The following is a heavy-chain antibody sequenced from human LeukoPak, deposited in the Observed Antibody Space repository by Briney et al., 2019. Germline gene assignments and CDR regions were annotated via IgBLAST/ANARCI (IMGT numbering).Heavy chain of an antibody. J-gene: IGHJ4*02. CDR3: ARAALFRYSSGWYYFDY. V-gene: IGHV1-69*13. Sequence: SVKVSCKASGGTFSSYAISWVRQAPGQGLEWMGGIIPIFGTANYAQKFQGRVTITADESTSTAYMELSSLRSEDTAVYYCARAALFRYSSGWYYFDYWGQGTLVTVSS. D-gene: IGHD6-19*01. CDR2: IIPIFGTA. CDR1: GGTFSSYA.